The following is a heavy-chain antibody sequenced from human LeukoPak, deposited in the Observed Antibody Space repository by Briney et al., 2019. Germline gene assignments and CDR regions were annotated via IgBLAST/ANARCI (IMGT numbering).Heavy chain of an antibody. CDR3: AKDGNGDPRFDY. V-gene: IGHV3-23*01. J-gene: IGHJ4*02. D-gene: IGHD4-17*01. Sequence: GGSPRLSCAASGFTFSSYAMSWVRQAPGKGLEWVSAISGSGGSTYYADSVKGRFTISRDNSKNTLYLQMNSLRAEDTAVYYCAKDGNGDPRFDYWGQGTLVTVSS. CDR2: ISGSGGST. CDR1: GFTFSSYA.